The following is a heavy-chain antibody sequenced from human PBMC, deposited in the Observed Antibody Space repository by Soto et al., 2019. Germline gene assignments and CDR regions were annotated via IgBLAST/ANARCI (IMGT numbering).Heavy chain of an antibody. CDR3: ARGGQYRYFDY. CDR1: GYTFTLFG. CDR2: ISPYNGDT. D-gene: IGHD5-18*01. Sequence: QVQLVQSGAEVKKPGASVKVSCTTSGYTFTLFGITWVRQAPGQGLEWMGWISPYNGDTKYAEKLEGRVTLTTDTSTDTAYMELTSLTSDDTAEDYCARGGQYRYFDYWGQGTLVTVSS. V-gene: IGHV1-18*01. J-gene: IGHJ4*02.